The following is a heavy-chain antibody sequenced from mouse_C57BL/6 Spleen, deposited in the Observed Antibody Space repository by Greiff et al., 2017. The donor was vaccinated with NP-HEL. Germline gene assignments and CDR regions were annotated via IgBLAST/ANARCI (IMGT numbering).Heavy chain of an antibody. CDR3: ASQDYYGSREYFDV. CDR1: GYTFTDYN. D-gene: IGHD1-1*01. J-gene: IGHJ1*03. Sequence: EVQLQQSGPELVKPGASVKMSCKASGYTFTDYNMHWVKQSHGKSLEWIGYINPNNGGTSYNQKFKGKATLTVNKSSSTAYMALRSLTSEDSAVYYCASQDYYGSREYFDVWGKGTTVTVSS. V-gene: IGHV1-22*01. CDR2: INPNNGGT.